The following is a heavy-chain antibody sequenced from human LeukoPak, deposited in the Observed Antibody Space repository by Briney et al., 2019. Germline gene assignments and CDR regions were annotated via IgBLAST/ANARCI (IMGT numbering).Heavy chain of an antibody. D-gene: IGHD3-3*02. J-gene: IGHJ4*02. V-gene: IGHV4-61*02. CDR2: IYTSGST. Sequence: SETLSLTCTVSGGSISSGSYYWSWIRQPAGKGLEWIGRIYTSGSTNYNPSLKSRVTISVDTSKNQFSLKLSSVTAADTAVYYCASTGGPGIFGVEFDYWGQGTLITVSS. CDR3: ASTGGPGIFGVEFDY. CDR1: GGSISSGSYY.